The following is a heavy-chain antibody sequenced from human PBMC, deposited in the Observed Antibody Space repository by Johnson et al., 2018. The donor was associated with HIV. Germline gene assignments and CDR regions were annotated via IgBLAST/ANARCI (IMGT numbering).Heavy chain of an antibody. CDR2: IRYDGSNK. CDR3: ARFGYSGYEGDAFDI. J-gene: IGHJ3*02. D-gene: IGHD5-12*01. V-gene: IGHV3-30*02. Sequence: QVQLVESGGGVVQPGGSPRLSCAASGFTFSSYGMHWVRQAPGNGLEWAAFIRYDGSNKYYADSVKGRCTISRDNSKNTLYLQMNSLGAEDTAVYYCARFGYSGYEGDAFDIWGQGTMVTVSS. CDR1: GFTFSSYG.